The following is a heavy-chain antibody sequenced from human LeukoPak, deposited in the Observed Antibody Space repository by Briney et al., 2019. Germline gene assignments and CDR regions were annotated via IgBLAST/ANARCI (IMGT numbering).Heavy chain of an antibody. J-gene: IGHJ5*02. CDR3: ARGGWNYYDILTGYPTRNWFDP. D-gene: IGHD3-9*01. V-gene: IGHV1-46*01. CDR2: INPSGGST. CDR1: GYTFTSYY. Sequence: GASVKVSCKASGYTFTSYYMHGVRQAPGQGLEGMGIINPSGGSTSYAQKFQGRATMTRDPSTSTVYMELSSLRSEDTAVYYCARGGWNYYDILTGYPTRNWFDPWGQGTLDTVSS.